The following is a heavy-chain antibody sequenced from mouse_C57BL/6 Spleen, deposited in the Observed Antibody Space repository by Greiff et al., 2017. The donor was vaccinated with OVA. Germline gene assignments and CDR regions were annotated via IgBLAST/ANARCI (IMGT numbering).Heavy chain of an antibody. J-gene: IGHJ4*01. CDR3: ARRAQATYYAMDY. Sequence: VQLQQSGPELVKPGASVKLSCKASGYTFTSYDINWVKQRPGQGLEWIGWIYPRDGSTKYNEKFKGKATLTVDTSSSTAYMELHSLTSEDSAVYFCARRAQATYYAMDYWGQGTSVTVSS. CDR1: GYTFTSYD. D-gene: IGHD3-2*02. CDR2: IYPRDGST. V-gene: IGHV1-85*01.